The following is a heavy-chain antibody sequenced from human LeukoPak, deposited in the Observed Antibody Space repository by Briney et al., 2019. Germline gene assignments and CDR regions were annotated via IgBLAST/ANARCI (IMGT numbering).Heavy chain of an antibody. CDR2: INSDGSTT. Sequence: GGSLRLSCAASGFTFSGYWMHWVRQPPGKGLVWVSRINSDGSTTNYADSVTGRFTISRDNAKNTLYLQMNSLRAEDTAVYYCARTSGYYSFDYWGQGTLVTVSS. V-gene: IGHV3-74*01. D-gene: IGHD3-22*01. J-gene: IGHJ4*02. CDR3: ARTSGYYSFDY. CDR1: GFTFSGYW.